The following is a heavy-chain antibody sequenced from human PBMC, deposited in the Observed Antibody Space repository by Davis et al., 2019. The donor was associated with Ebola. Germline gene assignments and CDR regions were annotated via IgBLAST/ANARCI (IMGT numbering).Heavy chain of an antibody. D-gene: IGHD3-16*01. CDR3: ARNGGADAFDI. J-gene: IGHJ3*02. CDR2: VFYTGTT. Sequence: PSETLSLTCNVSGTSVSSSISFWSWIRQSPGKGLEWLGYVFYTGTTNYNPSLKSRVIMSVDMSKNQLSLNLSSVTAADTAVYYCARNGGADAFDIWGQGTMVTVSS. CDR1: GTSVSSSISF. V-gene: IGHV4-61*01.